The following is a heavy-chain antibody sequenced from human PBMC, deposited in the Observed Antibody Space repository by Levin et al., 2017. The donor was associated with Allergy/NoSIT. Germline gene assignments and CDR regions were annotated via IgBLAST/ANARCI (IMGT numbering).Heavy chain of an antibody. J-gene: IGHJ1*01. Sequence: SETLSLTCTVSGGSISSSSYYWGWIRQPPGKGLEWIGSIYYRGSTYYNPSLRSRVTISVDTSKNQFSLKLTSVTAADTAVYYCATRHDYGDYLYFQHWGQGTLVTVSS. V-gene: IGHV4-39*01. D-gene: IGHD4-17*01. CDR1: GGSISSSSYY. CDR3: ATRHDYGDYLYFQH. CDR2: IYYRGST.